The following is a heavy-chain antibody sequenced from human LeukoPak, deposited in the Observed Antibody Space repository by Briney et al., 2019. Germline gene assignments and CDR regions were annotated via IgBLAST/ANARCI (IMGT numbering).Heavy chain of an antibody. V-gene: IGHV3-21*01. D-gene: IGHD3-10*01. Sequence: GGSLRLSCAASGFTFSSYSMNWVRQAPGKGLEWVSSFSSSSSYIYYADSVKGRFTISRDNAKNSLYLQMNSLRAEDTAVYYCARDPSPFYGSGSYPDVWGKGTTVTVSS. J-gene: IGHJ6*04. CDR2: FSSSSSYI. CDR1: GFTFSSYS. CDR3: ARDPSPFYGSGSYPDV.